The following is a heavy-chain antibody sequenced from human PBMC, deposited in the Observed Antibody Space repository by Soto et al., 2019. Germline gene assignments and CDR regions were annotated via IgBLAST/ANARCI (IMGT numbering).Heavy chain of an antibody. CDR1: GGSISSGGYS. CDR3: ARVGRYYGSGVLGGYFQY. D-gene: IGHD3-10*01. V-gene: IGHV4-30-2*01. J-gene: IGHJ4*02. Sequence: SETLSLTCAVSGGSISSGGYSWSWIRQPPGKGLEWIGYIYHSGSTYYNPSLKSRVTISVDRSKNQFSLKLSSVTAADTAVYYCARVGRYYGSGVLGGYFQYWGQGTLVT. CDR2: IYHSGST.